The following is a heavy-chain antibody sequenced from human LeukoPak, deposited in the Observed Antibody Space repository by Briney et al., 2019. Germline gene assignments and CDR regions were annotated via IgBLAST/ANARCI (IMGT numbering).Heavy chain of an antibody. CDR2: ISYDGSNK. CDR1: GFTFSSYA. CDR3: ARLGVDTAMVLDY. V-gene: IGHV3-30-3*01. Sequence: GGSLRLSCAASGFTFSSYAMHWVRQAPGKGLEWVAVISYDGSNKYYADSVKGRFTISRDNSKNTLYLQMNSLRAEDTAVYYCARLGVDTAMVLDYWGQGTLVTVSS. D-gene: IGHD5-18*01. J-gene: IGHJ4*02.